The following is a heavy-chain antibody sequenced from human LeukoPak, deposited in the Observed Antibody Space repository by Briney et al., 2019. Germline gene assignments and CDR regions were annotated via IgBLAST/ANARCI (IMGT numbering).Heavy chain of an antibody. D-gene: IGHD1-26*01. CDR2: ITGGAADST. CDR1: GFTFNNYP. V-gene: IGHV3-23*01. CDR3: AKEPSGHLLVGATTTWFDP. J-gene: IGHJ5*02. Sequence: GGSLRLSCAGSGFTFNNYPISWVRQTPGKGLEWVSAITGGAADSTYYADSVKGRFTISRDNSKNTLYLQMNSLRAEDTAVYYCAKEPSGHLLVGATTTWFDPWGQGTLVTVSS.